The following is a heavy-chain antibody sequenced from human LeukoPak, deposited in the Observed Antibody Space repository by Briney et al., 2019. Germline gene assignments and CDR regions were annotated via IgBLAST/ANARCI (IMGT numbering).Heavy chain of an antibody. CDR1: GYTFSSYG. J-gene: IGHJ5*02. Sequence: GASVKVSCKASGYTFSSYGISRVRQAPGQGLEWMGWISAYNGNTNYAQMLQGRVTMTTDTSTSTAYMEVRSLRSDDTAMYYCARDVGDIVTIPAAISAPWGQGTLVTVSS. CDR2: ISAYNGNT. V-gene: IGHV1-18*01. D-gene: IGHD2-2*01. CDR3: ARDVGDIVTIPAAISAP.